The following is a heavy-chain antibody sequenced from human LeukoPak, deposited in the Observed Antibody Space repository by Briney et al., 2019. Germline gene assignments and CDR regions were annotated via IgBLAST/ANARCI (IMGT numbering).Heavy chain of an antibody. Sequence: GGSLRLSCAASGFTFSGYSMNWVRQAPGKGLEWVSSISTSSSYIYYADSVKGRFTISRDNAKNSLYLQMNSLRAEDTAVYYCAELGITMIGGVWGKGTTVTISS. CDR1: GFTFSGYS. D-gene: IGHD3-10*02. CDR3: AELGITMIGGV. J-gene: IGHJ6*04. V-gene: IGHV3-21*01. CDR2: ISTSSSYI.